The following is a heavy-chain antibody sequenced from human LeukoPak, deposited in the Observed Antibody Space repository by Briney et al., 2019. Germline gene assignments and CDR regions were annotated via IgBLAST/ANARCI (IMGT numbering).Heavy chain of an antibody. D-gene: IGHD2-15*01. CDR1: GYSFTSYW. V-gene: IGHV5-51*01. CDR2: IYPGDSDT. J-gene: IGHJ4*02. Sequence: GESLKISCKGSGYSFTSYWIGWVRQMPGKGLEWMGIIYPGDSDTGYSPSFQGQVTISADKSISTAYLQWSSLKASDTAMYYCARWKVAATRVSAYYFDYWGQGTLVTVSS. CDR3: ARWKVAATRVSAYYFDY.